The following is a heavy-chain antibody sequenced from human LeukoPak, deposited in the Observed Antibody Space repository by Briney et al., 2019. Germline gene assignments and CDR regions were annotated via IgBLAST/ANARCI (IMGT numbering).Heavy chain of an antibody. CDR2: ISSGGNT. J-gene: IGHJ4*02. Sequence: PGGSLRLSCAASGFTVTSNYMTWVRQAPGKGLEWVSVISSGGNTYYADPVKGRFTISRDNSKNTVYLQMSGLRAEDTAVYYCAREVRGYYFDYWGKGTLVTASS. D-gene: IGHD5-12*01. V-gene: IGHV3-53*01. CDR3: AREVRGYYFDY. CDR1: GFTVTSNY.